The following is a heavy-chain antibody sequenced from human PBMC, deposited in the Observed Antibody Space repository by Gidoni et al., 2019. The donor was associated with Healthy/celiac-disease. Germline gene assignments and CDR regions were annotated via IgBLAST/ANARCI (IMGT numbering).Heavy chain of an antibody. Sequence: GWIRQPPGKGLEWIGSIYYSGSTSYNPSLKSRVTISVDTSKNQFSLKLSSVTAADTAVYYCARQPYYYDSIHLPFYNYWGQGTLVTVSS. CDR2: IYYSGST. CDR3: ARQPYYYDSIHLPFYNY. J-gene: IGHJ4*02. D-gene: IGHD3-22*01. V-gene: IGHV4-39*01.